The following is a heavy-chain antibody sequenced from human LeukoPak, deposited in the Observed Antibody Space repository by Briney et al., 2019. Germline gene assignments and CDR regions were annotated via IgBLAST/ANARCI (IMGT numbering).Heavy chain of an antibody. CDR3: ARSGLYTDDYFDY. V-gene: IGHV3-53*04. CDR2: IYSGGST. J-gene: IGHJ4*02. Sequence: PGGSLRLSCAASGFTVSSNYMSWVRQAPGKGLGWVSVIYSGGSTYYADSVKGRFTISRHNSKNTLYLQMNSLRAEDTAVYYCARSGLYTDDYFDYWGQGTLVTVSS. D-gene: IGHD2-15*01. CDR1: GFTVSSNY.